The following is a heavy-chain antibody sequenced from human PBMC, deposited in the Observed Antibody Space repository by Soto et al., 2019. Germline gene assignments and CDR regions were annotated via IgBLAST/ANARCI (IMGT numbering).Heavy chain of an antibody. Sequence: GGSLRLSCAASGFTFSSYGMHWVRQAPGKGLEWVAVIWYDGSNKYYADSVKGRFTISRDNSKNTLYLQMNSLRAEDTAVYYCARDFYDSSGYYYFEYFQHWGQGT. CDR3: ARDFYDSSGYYYFEYFQH. D-gene: IGHD3-22*01. CDR2: IWYDGSNK. V-gene: IGHV3-33*01. J-gene: IGHJ1*01. CDR1: GFTFSSYG.